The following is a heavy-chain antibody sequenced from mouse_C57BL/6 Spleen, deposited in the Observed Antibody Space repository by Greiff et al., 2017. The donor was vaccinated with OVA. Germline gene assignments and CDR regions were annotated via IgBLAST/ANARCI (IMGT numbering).Heavy chain of an antibody. V-gene: IGHV1-69*01. J-gene: IGHJ1*03. D-gene: IGHD2-4*01. CDR2: IDPSDSYT. CDR3: ARYDYGRDHWYFDV. Sequence: VQLQQPGAELVMPGASVKLSCKASGYTFTSYWMHWVKQRPGQGLEWIGEIDPSDSYTNYNQKFKGKSTLTVDKSSSTAYMQLSSLTSEDSAVYYCARYDYGRDHWYFDVWGTGTTVTVSS. CDR1: GYTFTSYW.